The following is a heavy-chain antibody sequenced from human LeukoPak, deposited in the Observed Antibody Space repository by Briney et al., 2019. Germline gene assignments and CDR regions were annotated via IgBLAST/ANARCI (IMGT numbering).Heavy chain of an antibody. Sequence: GWSLRLSCAASGFTFSGSAIHWVRRSSGKGLEWGGQVNKKDKGYATATAYAASVTGRFTISRDDSINTAYLQMKSLKTEDTALYYCTRDSGTYFWFDPWGQGTLVTVS. CDR1: GFTFSGSA. J-gene: IGHJ5*02. V-gene: IGHV3-73*01. D-gene: IGHD1-26*01. CDR2: VNKKDKGYATAT. CDR3: TRDSGTYFWFDP.